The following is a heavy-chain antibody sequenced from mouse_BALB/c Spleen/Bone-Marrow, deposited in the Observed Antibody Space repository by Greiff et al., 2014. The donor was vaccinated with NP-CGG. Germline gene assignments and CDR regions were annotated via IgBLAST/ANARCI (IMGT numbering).Heavy chain of an antibody. Sequence: LQQSGSELVRPGASVKLSCKASGYTFTSYWMHWVKQRHGQGLEWIGNIYPGSGSTNYDEKFKSKGTLTVGTSSSTAYMHLSSLTSEDSAVYYCTRWDYGYMDYWGQGTSVTVSS. CDR2: IYPGSGST. D-gene: IGHD1-2*01. V-gene: IGHV1S22*01. CDR3: TRWDYGYMDY. CDR1: GYTFTSYW. J-gene: IGHJ4*01.